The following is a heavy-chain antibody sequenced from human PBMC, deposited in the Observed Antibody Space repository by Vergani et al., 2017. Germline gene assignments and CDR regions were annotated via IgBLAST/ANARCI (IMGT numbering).Heavy chain of an antibody. J-gene: IGHJ6*02. CDR3: AKDMSLNGVGGMDV. V-gene: IGHV3-30*18. CDR1: GFTFSSYG. D-gene: IGHD3-9*01. CDR2: ISYDGSNK. Sequence: VQLVESGGGLVQPGGSLRLSCAASGFTFSSYGMHWVRQAPGKGLEWVAVISYDGSNKYYADSVKGRFTISRDNSKNTLYLQMNSLRAEDTAVYYCAKDMSLNGVGGMDVWGQGTTVTVSS.